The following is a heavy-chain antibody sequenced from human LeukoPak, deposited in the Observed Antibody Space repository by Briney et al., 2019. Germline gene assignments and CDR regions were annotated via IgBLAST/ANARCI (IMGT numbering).Heavy chain of an antibody. Sequence: GGSLRLSCAASGFTFSSYDMHWVRQATGKGLEWVSSIGTAGDPYYPGSVKGRFTISRDNAKNSLFLQLNSLRAEDTAVYYCARDPYSGTYSDYYYYYMDVWGKGTTVTVSS. J-gene: IGHJ6*03. CDR2: IGTAGDP. D-gene: IGHD1-26*01. V-gene: IGHV3-13*05. CDR3: ARDPYSGTYSDYYYYYMDV. CDR1: GFTFSSYD.